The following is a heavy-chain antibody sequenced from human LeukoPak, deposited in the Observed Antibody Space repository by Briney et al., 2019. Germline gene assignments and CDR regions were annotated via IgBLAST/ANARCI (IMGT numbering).Heavy chain of an antibody. CDR3: AREIGAYYDSSGYCDD. D-gene: IGHD3-22*01. J-gene: IGHJ4*02. V-gene: IGHV4-61*02. CDR1: GDSISSGSYY. CDR2: IYTSGRT. Sequence: SETLSLTCTVSGDSISSGSYYWSWIRQPAGKGLEWIGRIYTSGRTNYNPSLKSRVTISVDTSKNQFSLKLSSVTAADTAVYYCAREIGAYYDSSGYCDDWGQGTLVTVSS.